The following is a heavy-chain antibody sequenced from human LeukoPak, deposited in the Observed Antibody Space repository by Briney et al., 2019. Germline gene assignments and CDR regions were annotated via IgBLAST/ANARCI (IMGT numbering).Heavy chain of an antibody. Sequence: GGSLRLSCAASGFTFSSYWMSWVRQAPGKGLEWVANIKQDGSEKYYVDSVKGRSTISRDNAKNSLYLQMNSLRAEDTAVYYCARVAGLYSSSSLHFDYWGQGTLVTVSS. CDR3: ARVAGLYSSSSLHFDY. J-gene: IGHJ4*02. CDR1: GFTFSSYW. D-gene: IGHD6-6*01. CDR2: IKQDGSEK. V-gene: IGHV3-7*01.